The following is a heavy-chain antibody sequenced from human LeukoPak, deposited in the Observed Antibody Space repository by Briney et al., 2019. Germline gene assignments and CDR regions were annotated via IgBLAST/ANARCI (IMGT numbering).Heavy chain of an antibody. CDR1: GFTFSSYW. Sequence: TGGSLRLSCAASGFTFSSYWMSWVRQAPGKGLEWVANIKQDGSEKCYVDSVKGRFTISRDNAKNSLYLQMNSLRAEDTAVYYCARCRYYDFWSGYYEYNWFDPWGQGTLVTVSS. D-gene: IGHD3-3*01. V-gene: IGHV3-7*01. J-gene: IGHJ5*02. CDR2: IKQDGSEK. CDR3: ARCRYYDFWSGYYEYNWFDP.